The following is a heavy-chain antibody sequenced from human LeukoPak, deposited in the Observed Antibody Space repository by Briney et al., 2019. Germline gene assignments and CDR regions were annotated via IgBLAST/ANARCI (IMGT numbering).Heavy chain of an antibody. D-gene: IGHD5-12*01. J-gene: IGHJ5*02. Sequence: KPGGSLRLSCAASGFTFSSYSMNWVRQAPGKGLEWVSSISSSSSYIYYADSVKGRFTISRDNAKNSLYLQMNSLRAEDTAVYYCAKTRWLRLAGWFDPWGQGTLVTVSS. CDR3: AKTRWLRLAGWFDP. CDR1: GFTFSSYS. V-gene: IGHV3-21*01. CDR2: ISSSSSYI.